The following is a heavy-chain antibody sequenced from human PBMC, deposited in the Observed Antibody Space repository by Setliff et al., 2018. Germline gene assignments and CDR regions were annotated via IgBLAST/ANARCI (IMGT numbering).Heavy chain of an antibody. CDR1: GGSIGPHY. CDR2: IFYSDTA. CDR3: ATRKSSGRLYYMDV. J-gene: IGHJ6*03. V-gene: IGHV4-59*11. Sequence: SETLSLTCTVSGGSIGPHYWSWIRQAPGKGLEWIGHIFYSDTAKYNPSLESRAAISVDSSKNQFSLKLRSVTAADTAVYYCATRKSSGRLYYMDVWGKGTTVTVSS. D-gene: IGHD1-26*01.